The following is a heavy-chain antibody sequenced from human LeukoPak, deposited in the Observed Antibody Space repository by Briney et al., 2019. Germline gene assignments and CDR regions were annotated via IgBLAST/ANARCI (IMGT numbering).Heavy chain of an antibody. Sequence: GGSLRLSCAASGFTFSSYWMHWVRQAPGKGLVWVSRINSDGSSTSYADSVKGRFTISRDNAKNSLYLQMNSLRGEDTAVYYCARGALAYCGGDCYRHWGQGTLVTVSS. D-gene: IGHD2-21*02. CDR1: GFTFSSYW. V-gene: IGHV3-74*01. CDR3: ARGALAYCGGDCYRH. J-gene: IGHJ4*02. CDR2: INSDGSST.